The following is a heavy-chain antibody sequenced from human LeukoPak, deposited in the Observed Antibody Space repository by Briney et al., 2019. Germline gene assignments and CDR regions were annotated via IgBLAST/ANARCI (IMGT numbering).Heavy chain of an antibody. J-gene: IGHJ4*02. V-gene: IGHV3-15*01. CDR2: IKSKTNGGTT. CDR3: CTMSAIFGVVIPDY. CDR1: GFVFSDAW. Sequence: GGSLRLSCAVSGFVFSDAWMSWVRQAPGKGLEWVGRIKSKTNGGTTDYAAPVKGRFSISRDDSKNTLFLQMYSLRTEDTGVYYCCTMSAIFGVVIPDYWGQGTLVSVSP. D-gene: IGHD3-3*01.